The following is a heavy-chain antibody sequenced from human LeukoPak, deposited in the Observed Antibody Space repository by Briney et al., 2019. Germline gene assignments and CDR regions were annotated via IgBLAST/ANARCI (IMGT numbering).Heavy chain of an antibody. CDR1: GFTFSTHW. V-gene: IGHV3-7*03. CDR2: IKQDRSEK. D-gene: IGHD3-10*01. J-gene: IGHJ4*02. CDR3: ASDFGSGSFFAY. Sequence: GGSLRLSCAASGFTFSTHWMSWVRQIPGKGLEWVANIKQDRSEKHYVDSVRGRFTISRDNAESSLYLQMNSLRAEDTAVYYCASDFGSGSFFAYWGQGTLVTVSS.